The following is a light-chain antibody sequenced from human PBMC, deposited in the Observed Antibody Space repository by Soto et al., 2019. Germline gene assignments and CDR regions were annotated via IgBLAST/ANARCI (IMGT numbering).Light chain of an antibody. CDR2: GNS. V-gene: IGLV1-40*01. J-gene: IGLJ2*01. Sequence: QSVLTQPPSVSGAPGQRVTISCTGSSSNIGAGYDVHWYQQLPGTAPKLLIYGNSNRPSGVPDRFSGSKSGTSASLAITGIKAEDEADYYCQSYASSLSVVFGGGTQLTVL. CDR3: QSYASSLSVV. CDR1: SSNIGAGYD.